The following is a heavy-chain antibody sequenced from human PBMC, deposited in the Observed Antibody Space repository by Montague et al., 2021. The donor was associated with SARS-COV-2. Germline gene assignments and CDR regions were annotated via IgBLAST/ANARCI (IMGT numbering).Heavy chain of an antibody. Sequence: SETLSLTCTVSGGSISSFYWSWFRQPPGKGLEWIGYISDSGSTNYNPSLTSRVTMSVDTSKNQFSLKVNSVTAADTAVYYCARHYSASLPPDYWGQGTLVTVSS. J-gene: IGHJ4*02. D-gene: IGHD4-11*01. CDR3: ARHYSASLPPDY. V-gene: IGHV4-59*08. CDR1: GGSISSFY. CDR2: ISDSGST.